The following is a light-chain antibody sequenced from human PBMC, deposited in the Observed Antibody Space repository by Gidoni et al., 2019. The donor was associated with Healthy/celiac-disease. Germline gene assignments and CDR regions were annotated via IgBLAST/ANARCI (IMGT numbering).Light chain of an antibody. CDR1: QSISSL. V-gene: IGKV1-39*01. CDR2: AAS. J-gene: IGKJ1*01. Sequence: DIQMTQSPSSLSASVGDRVTITCRASQSISSLLNWYQQKPGKAPKLLIYAASSLQSGVPSRFSGSGSGTDFTLTISSLQPEDFATYYCQQSYNGPWTFGQGTKVEIK. CDR3: QQSYNGPWT.